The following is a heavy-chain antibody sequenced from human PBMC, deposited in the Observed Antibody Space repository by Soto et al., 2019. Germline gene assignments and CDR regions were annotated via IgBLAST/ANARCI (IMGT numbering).Heavy chain of an antibody. Sequence: SVKVSCKASGGTFSSYAISWVRQAPGQGLEWMGGIIPIFGTANYAQKFQGRVTITADESTSTAYMELSSLRSEDTAVYYCARVAISTIFGVVIRYYFDYWGQGTLLTVSS. CDR3: ARVAISTIFGVVIRYYFDY. CDR2: IIPIFGTA. D-gene: IGHD3-3*01. J-gene: IGHJ4*02. CDR1: GGTFSSYA. V-gene: IGHV1-69*13.